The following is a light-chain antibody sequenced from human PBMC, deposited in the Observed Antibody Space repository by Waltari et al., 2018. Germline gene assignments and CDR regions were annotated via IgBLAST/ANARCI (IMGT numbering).Light chain of an antibody. CDR3: QQSYSTPLT. Sequence: DIQMTQSPSSLSASVGDRVTITCRASQSISSYLNWYQQKPGKAPKLLIYAASSLQSGVPSRCSGSGSGTDFTLTISSLQPEDFATYYCQQSYSTPLTFGGGTKVEIK. CDR1: QSISSY. V-gene: IGKV1-39*01. CDR2: AAS. J-gene: IGKJ4*01.